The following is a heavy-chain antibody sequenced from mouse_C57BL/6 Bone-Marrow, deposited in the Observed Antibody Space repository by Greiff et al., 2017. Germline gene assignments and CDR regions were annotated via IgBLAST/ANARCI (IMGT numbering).Heavy chain of an antibody. J-gene: IGHJ3*01. CDR1: GYTFTSYG. CDR3: ARRGYYGSSYGGAWFAY. CDR2: IYPRSGNT. D-gene: IGHD1-1*01. Sequence: VQLQQSGAELARPGASVKLSCKASGYTFTSYGISWVKQRTGQGLEWIGEIYPRSGNTYYNEKFKGKATLTADKSSSTAYMELRSLTSEDSAVYFCARRGYYGSSYGGAWFAYWGQGTLVTVSA. V-gene: IGHV1-81*01.